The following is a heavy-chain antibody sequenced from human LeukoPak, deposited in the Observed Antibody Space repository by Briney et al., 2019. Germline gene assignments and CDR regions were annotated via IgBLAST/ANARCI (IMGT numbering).Heavy chain of an antibody. CDR1: GGSFSGYY. V-gene: IGHV4-34*01. CDR3: ARGRVYDFWSGYYTPDGYYFDY. D-gene: IGHD3-3*01. J-gene: IGHJ4*02. Sequence: PPETLSLTCAVYGGSFSGYYWSWIRQPPGKGLEWIEEINHSGSTNYNPSLKSRVTISVDTSKNQFSLKLSSVTAADTAVYYCARGRVYDFWSGYYTPDGYYFDYWGQGTLVTVSS. CDR2: INHSGST.